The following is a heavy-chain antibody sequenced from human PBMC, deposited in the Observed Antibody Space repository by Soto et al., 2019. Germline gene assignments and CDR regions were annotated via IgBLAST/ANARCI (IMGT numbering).Heavy chain of an antibody. CDR2: INPIGGST. J-gene: IGHJ4*02. D-gene: IGHD6-6*01. CDR3: ARDRPFQNGSPTLSIDY. Sequence: ASVKVSCKASGYTFTSYYMHWVRQAPGQGLEWMGRINPIGGSTSYAQKFQGRVTMTRDTSTSTVYMELSSLRSEDTAVYYCARDRPFQNGSPTLSIDYWGQGTLVTVSS. CDR1: GYTFTSYY. V-gene: IGHV1-46*01.